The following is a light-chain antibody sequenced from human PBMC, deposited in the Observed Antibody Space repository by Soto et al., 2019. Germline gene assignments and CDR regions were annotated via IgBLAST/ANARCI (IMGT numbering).Light chain of an antibody. J-gene: IGKJ3*01. CDR3: QQANSFPFS. CDR1: QGISTW. Sequence: DIQMTQSPSSVSASVGDRVTINCRASQGISTWLTWYQQKPGKAPNLLIYGISSLQSGVPSRFSGRGSGTYFTLTISSLQPEDSATYFCQQANSFPFSFGPGTKVEIK. V-gene: IGKV1-12*01. CDR2: GIS.